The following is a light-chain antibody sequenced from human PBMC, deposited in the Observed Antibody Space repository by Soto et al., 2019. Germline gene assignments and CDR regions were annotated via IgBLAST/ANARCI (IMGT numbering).Light chain of an antibody. V-gene: IGLV2-14*01. CDR1: SSDVGGYNY. CDR3: SSYTSSSIYVV. Sequence: QSVLTPPASVSGSPGPAITISCTGTSSDVGGYNYVSWYQQHPGKAPKLMIYDVSNRPSGVSNRFSGSKSGNTASLTISGLQAEDEADYYCSSYTSSSIYVVFGGGTTLTVL. J-gene: IGLJ2*01. CDR2: DVS.